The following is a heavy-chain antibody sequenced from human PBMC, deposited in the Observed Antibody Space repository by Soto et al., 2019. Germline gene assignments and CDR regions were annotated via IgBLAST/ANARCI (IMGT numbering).Heavy chain of an antibody. D-gene: IGHD3-22*01. V-gene: IGHV4-30-4*01. CDR1: GGSISSGDYY. J-gene: IGHJ5*02. CDR3: ARYYDSSGGDWFDP. CDR2: IYYSGST. Sequence: KTSETLSLTCTVSGGSISSGDYYWSWIRQPPGKGLEWIGYIYYSGSTYYNPSLKSRVTISVDTSKNQFSLKLSSVTAADTAVYYCARYYDSSGGDWFDPWGQGTLVTVSS.